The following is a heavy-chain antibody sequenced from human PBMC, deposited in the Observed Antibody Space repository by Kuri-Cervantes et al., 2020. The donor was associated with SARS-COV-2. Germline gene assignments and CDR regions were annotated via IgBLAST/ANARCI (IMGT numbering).Heavy chain of an antibody. CDR3: VRSGAVAGTFDY. J-gene: IGHJ4*02. Sequence: GESLKISCSASGFTFSSYAMHWVRQAPGKGLEYVSAISSNGGSTYYADSVKGRFTNSRDNSKNTLYLQMSSLRAEDTAVYYCVRSGAVAGTFDYWGQGTLVTVSS. D-gene: IGHD6-19*01. CDR1: GFTFSSYA. CDR2: ISSNGGST. V-gene: IGHV3-64D*08.